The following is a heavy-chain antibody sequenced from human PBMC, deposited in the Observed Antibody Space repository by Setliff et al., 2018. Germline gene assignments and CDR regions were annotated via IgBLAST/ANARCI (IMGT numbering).Heavy chain of an antibody. CDR3: ARDFSTPHFGVARGIYYYYYMDV. J-gene: IGHJ6*03. Sequence: ASETLSLTCTVSGGPISSYYWSWIRQPPGKGLEWIGYIYYSGSTNYSPSLKSRVTISVXXXKNQXSLXXXXXXXXXTXVYYCARDFSTPHFGVARGIYYYYYMDVWGKGTTVTVSS. D-gene: IGHD3-3*01. CDR1: GGPISSYY. CDR2: IYYSGST. V-gene: IGHV4-59*01.